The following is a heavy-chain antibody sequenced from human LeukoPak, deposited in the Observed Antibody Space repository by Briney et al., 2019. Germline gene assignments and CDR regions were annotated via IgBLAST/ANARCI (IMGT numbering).Heavy chain of an antibody. V-gene: IGHV1-69*13. CDR2: IIPIFGTA. D-gene: IGHD3-10*01. CDR1: GGTFSSYA. Sequence: ASVKVSCKASGGTFSSYAISWVRQAPGQGLEWMGGIIPIFGTANYAQKFQGRVTITADESTSTAYMELSSLRSEDTAVYYCARAARGDYYGSGSYYRLHYYYMDVWGKGTTVTISS. CDR3: ARAARGDYYGSGSYYRLHYYYMDV. J-gene: IGHJ6*03.